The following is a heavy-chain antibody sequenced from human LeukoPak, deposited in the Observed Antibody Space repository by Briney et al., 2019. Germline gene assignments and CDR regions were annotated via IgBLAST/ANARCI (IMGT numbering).Heavy chain of an antibody. CDR3: ARGPYDSSGYYSKLFDY. V-gene: IGHV4-34*01. D-gene: IGHD3-22*01. J-gene: IGHJ4*02. CDR1: GGSFSGYY. CDR2: INHSGST. Sequence: SETLSLTCAVYGGSFSGYYWSWIRQPPGKGLEWIGEINHSGSTNYNPSLKSRVTISVDTSKNQFSLKLSCVTAADTAVYYCARGPYDSSGYYSKLFDYWGQGTLVTVSS.